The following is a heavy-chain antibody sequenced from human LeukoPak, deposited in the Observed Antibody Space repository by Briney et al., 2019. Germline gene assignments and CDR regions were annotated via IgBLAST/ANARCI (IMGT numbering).Heavy chain of an antibody. CDR2: IQYDGGDK. D-gene: IGHD2-2*01. CDR3: AKDSGERCSTTSCYWVDY. V-gene: IGHV3-30*02. CDR1: GFTFSSYG. J-gene: IGHJ4*02. Sequence: GGSLRLSCAASGFTFSSYGMHWVRQAPGKGLEWVAFIQYDGGDKYYADSVKGRFTISRDNSKNTLYLQMNSLRTEDTAVYYCAKDSGERCSTTSCYWVDYWGQGTLVTVSS.